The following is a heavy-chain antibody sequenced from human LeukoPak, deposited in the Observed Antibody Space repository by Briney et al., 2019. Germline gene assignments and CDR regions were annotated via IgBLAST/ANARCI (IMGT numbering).Heavy chain of an antibody. J-gene: IGHJ3*02. CDR1: GGSFSGYY. D-gene: IGHD1-14*01. CDR2: IYYSGST. CDR3: ARHEWGITNAFDI. V-gene: IGHV4-39*01. Sequence: PSETLSLTCAVSGGSFSGYYWGWIRQPPGKGLEWIGNIYYSGSTYYNLSLKSRVTIFVDTSKKQFSLKLSSVTAADTAMYYCARHEWGITNAFDIWGQGTMVTVSS.